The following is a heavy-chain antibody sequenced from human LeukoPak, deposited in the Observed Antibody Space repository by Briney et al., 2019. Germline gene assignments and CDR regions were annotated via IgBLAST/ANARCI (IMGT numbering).Heavy chain of an antibody. D-gene: IGHD2-2*02. CDR2: ISYDGIKE. J-gene: IGHJ6*03. Sequence: GRSLRLSCAVSGFTFSSYAMHWVRQAPGKGLEWVAAISYDGIKEYYADSVKGRFTVSIHNSKNTLYLQMNRLRAEDTAVYYCVRDNPPDCSSTSCYKGFYYYYMDVWGKGTTVTVPS. CDR1: GFTFSSYA. V-gene: IGHV3-30-3*01. CDR3: VRDNPPDCSSTSCYKGFYYYYMDV.